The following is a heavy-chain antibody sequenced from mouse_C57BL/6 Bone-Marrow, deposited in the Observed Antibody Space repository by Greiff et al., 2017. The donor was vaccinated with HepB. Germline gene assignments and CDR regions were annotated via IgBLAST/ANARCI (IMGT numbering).Heavy chain of an antibody. V-gene: IGHV1-81*01. CDR1: GYTFTSYG. CDR2: IYPRSGNT. D-gene: IGHD6-1*01. CDR3: ARERAAFDY. Sequence: VKLVESGAELARPGASVKLSCKASGYTFTSYGISWVKQRTGQGLEWIGEIYPRSGNTYYNEKFKGKATLTADKSSSTAYMELRSLTSEDSAVYFCARERAAFDYWGQGTTLTVSS. J-gene: IGHJ2*01.